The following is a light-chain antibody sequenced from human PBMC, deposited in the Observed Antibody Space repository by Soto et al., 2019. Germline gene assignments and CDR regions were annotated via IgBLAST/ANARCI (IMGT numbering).Light chain of an antibody. J-gene: IGKJ2*01. CDR2: LGS. CDR3: MKYIEATMYS. CDR1: QSLLHNNGYNY. V-gene: IGKV2-28*01. Sequence: DIVMTQSPLSLPVSPGEPASISCRSSQSLLHNNGYNYLDWYLQKPGQSPQLLIYLGSNRASGVPDRFSGSGSGADFKLKISRVEAEEVGVYYCMKYIEATMYSFGQGTKLEIK.